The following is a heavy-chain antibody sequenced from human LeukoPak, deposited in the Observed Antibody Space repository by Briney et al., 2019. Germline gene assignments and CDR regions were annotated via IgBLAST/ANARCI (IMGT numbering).Heavy chain of an antibody. Sequence: PSETLSLTCTVSGGSISSYYWSWIRQPPGKGLEWIGYIYCSGSTNYNPSLKSRVTISVDTSKNQFSLKLSSVTAADTAVYYCARGGYLYYYGMDVWGQGTTVTVSS. V-gene: IGHV4-59*01. CDR2: IYCSGST. CDR3: ARGGYLYYYGMDV. J-gene: IGHJ6*02. CDR1: GGSISSYY. D-gene: IGHD6-25*01.